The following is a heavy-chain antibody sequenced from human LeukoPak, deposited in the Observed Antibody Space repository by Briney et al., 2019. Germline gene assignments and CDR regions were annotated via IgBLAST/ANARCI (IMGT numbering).Heavy chain of an antibody. CDR3: TKDHGFYSSGWHPLFDH. J-gene: IGHJ4*02. V-gene: IGHV3-23*01. CDR1: GGSISSLY. Sequence: ETLSLTCTVSGGSISSLYWSWVRQAPGKGLEWVSTISDSGSSTYCTDSVKGRFTFSRDNSKNTLHLQMNSLRAEDTAVYYCTKDHGFYSSGWHPLFDHWGQGTLVTVTP. CDR2: ISDSGSST. D-gene: IGHD6-19*01.